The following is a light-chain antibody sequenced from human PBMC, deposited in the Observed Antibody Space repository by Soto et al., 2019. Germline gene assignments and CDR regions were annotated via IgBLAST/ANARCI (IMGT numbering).Light chain of an antibody. Sequence: EIVLTQSPVTLSLSPGERATFSCRASQSVSSNYLAWYQQKPGQAPRLLMYEASNRATGIPARFSGGGSGTDFTLTISSLEPEDFAVYYCQQRSDWPWTFGQGTKVDI. V-gene: IGKV3-11*01. CDR3: QQRSDWPWT. CDR1: QSVSSNY. CDR2: EAS. J-gene: IGKJ1*01.